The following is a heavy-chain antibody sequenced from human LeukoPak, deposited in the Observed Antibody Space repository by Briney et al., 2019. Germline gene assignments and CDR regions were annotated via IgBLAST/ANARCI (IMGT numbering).Heavy chain of an antibody. CDR3: ARGVIIRGRLDP. CDR2: IKEDGSEK. Sequence: GGSLRLSCAASGFILRNYWMSWVRQAPGKGPEWVANIKEDGSEKYYVESVKGRFTISRDNAKNSLYLQMSSLRAEDTAVYYCARGVIIRGRLDPWGQGTLVTVSS. J-gene: IGHJ5*02. CDR1: GFILRNYW. D-gene: IGHD3-16*02. V-gene: IGHV3-7*01.